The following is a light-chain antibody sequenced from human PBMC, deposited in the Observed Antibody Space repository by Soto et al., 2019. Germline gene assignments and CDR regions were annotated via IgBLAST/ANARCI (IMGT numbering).Light chain of an antibody. CDR2: TSD. CDR3: AAWDDSLSGPNWI. CDR1: SSNIGTNY. V-gene: IGLV1-47*01. Sequence: QSVLTQPPSASGTPGQRVTISCSGSSSNIGTNYIYCYQHLPGVAPKLLIYTSDQRPSGVPDRFSGSKSGTSASLAISGLRSEDEADYYCAAWDDSLSGPNWIFGGGTKLTVL. J-gene: IGLJ3*02.